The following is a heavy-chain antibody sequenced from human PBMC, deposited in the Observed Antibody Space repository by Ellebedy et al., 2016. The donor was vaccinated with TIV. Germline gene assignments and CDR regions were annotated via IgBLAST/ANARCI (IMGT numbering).Heavy chain of an antibody. J-gene: IGHJ4*02. D-gene: IGHD3-9*01. Sequence: SLKISCAASGFTFDDYAMHWVRQVPGKGLEWVSGISWNSDITGYADSVKGRFTISRDNAKSSLSLQMNSLRAEDMALYYCVKDANYDILTGYVHYWGQGTLVTVSS. CDR3: VKDANYDILTGYVHY. V-gene: IGHV3-9*03. CDR2: ISWNSDIT. CDR1: GFTFDDYA.